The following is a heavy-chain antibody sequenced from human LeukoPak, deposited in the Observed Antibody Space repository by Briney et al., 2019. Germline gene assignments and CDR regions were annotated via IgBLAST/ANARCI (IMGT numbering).Heavy chain of an antibody. J-gene: IGHJ4*02. Sequence: GGSLRLSCAASGFTFSNYEMSWVRQAPGKGLEWVSYISSGGSATYYADSVKGRFTISRDNAKNSLFLQMNSLRAEDTAVYYCARVTLLTGRTIDYWGQGTLVTVSS. CDR3: ARVTLLTGRTIDY. V-gene: IGHV3-48*03. D-gene: IGHD7-27*01. CDR2: ISSGGSAT. CDR1: GFTFSNYE.